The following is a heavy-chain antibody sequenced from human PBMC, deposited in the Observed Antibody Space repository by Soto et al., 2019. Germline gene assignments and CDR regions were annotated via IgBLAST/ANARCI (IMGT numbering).Heavy chain of an antibody. D-gene: IGHD3-10*01. Sequence: GGSLRLSCAASGFTFSSYAMSWVRQAPGKGLEWVSATSGSGGSTYYADSVKGRFTISRDNSKNTLYLQMNSLRAEDTAVYYCAKNYGPNSNAFDIWGQGTMVTVSS. CDR1: GFTFSSYA. CDR2: TSGSGGST. CDR3: AKNYGPNSNAFDI. V-gene: IGHV3-23*01. J-gene: IGHJ3*02.